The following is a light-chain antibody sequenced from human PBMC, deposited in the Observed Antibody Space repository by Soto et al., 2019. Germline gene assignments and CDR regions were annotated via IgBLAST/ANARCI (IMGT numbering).Light chain of an antibody. CDR3: SSYAGSNVV. CDR2: EVS. J-gene: IGLJ2*01. Sequence: QSVLTQPPSASGSPGQSVTISCTGTSSDVGGYNYVSWYQQHPGKAPKLMIYEVSKRPSGVPDRFSGSKSGNTASLTVSGLQAEDEADYYCSSYAGSNVVFGGGTKPTVL. CDR1: SSDVGGYNY. V-gene: IGLV2-8*01.